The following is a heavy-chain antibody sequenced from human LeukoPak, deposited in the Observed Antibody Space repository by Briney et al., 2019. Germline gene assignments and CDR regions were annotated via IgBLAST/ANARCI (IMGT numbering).Heavy chain of an antibody. J-gene: IGHJ4*02. V-gene: IGHV4-59*11. CDR1: GVSISSHS. CDR3: ARDRAHGLFDY. Sequence: SETLSFTCTVTGVSISSHSWSWIRQPPGPGLEWIGYIYYSGSTNYNPSLKSRVTISVDTSKNQFSLKLSSVTAADTAVYYCARDRAHGLFDYWGQGTLVTVSS. D-gene: IGHD1-26*01. CDR2: IYYSGST.